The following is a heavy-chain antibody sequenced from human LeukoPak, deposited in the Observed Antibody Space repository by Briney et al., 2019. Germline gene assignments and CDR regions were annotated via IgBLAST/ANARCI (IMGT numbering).Heavy chain of an antibody. CDR2: ISAYNGNT. Sequence: GASVKVSCKASGYTFTSYGISWVRQAPGQGLEWMGWISAYNGNTNYAQKLQGRVTMTTNTSTSTAYMELRSLRSDDTAVYYCARGTAMVVNDAFDIWGQGTMVTVSS. CDR3: ARGTAMVVNDAFDI. CDR1: GYTFTSYG. V-gene: IGHV1-18*01. D-gene: IGHD5-18*01. J-gene: IGHJ3*02.